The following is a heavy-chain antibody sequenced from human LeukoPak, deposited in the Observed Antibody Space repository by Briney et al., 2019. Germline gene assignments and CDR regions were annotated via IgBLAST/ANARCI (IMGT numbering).Heavy chain of an antibody. Sequence: GASVKVSCKASGYTFTSYGISWVRQAPGQGLEWMGWISAYNGNTNYAQKLQGRVTMTTDTSTSTAYMELRSLRSDDTAVYYCARWRCSGGSCRNRPYYFDYWGQGTLVTVSS. V-gene: IGHV1-18*01. J-gene: IGHJ4*02. D-gene: IGHD2-15*01. CDR3: ARWRCSGGSCRNRPYYFDY. CDR2: ISAYNGNT. CDR1: GYTFTSYG.